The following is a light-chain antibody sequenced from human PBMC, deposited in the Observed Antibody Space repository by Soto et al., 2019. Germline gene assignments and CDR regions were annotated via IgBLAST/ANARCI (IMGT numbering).Light chain of an antibody. J-gene: IGKJ4*01. CDR1: QGITKT. CDR3: QQYNNWPLT. V-gene: IGKV3D-15*01. Sequence: EIVLTQSPATLSVSPGERATLSCRPSQGITKTLPWYHKKPAKPPRLLIYEPPTRAAGFPAKFSGSGSGTEFTLTISSLQSEDFGVYDCQQYNNWPLTFGGGTTVEIK. CDR2: EPP.